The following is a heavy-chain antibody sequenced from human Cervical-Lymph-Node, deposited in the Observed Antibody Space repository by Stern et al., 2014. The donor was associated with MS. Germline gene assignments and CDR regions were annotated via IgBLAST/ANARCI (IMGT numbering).Heavy chain of an antibody. CDR1: GYMFASHW. Sequence: VQLVQSGAEVKKPGESLKISCKASGYMFASHWIGWVRQMPGKCLEWMGIIDPGDSNTIYSPSSQGQVTISVDKSTSTAYLQWSSLKASDTAMYYCARVNGGNSDWFDPWGQGTLVTVSS. V-gene: IGHV5-51*01. J-gene: IGHJ5*02. CDR3: ARVNGGNSDWFDP. CDR2: IDPGDSNT. D-gene: IGHD4-23*01.